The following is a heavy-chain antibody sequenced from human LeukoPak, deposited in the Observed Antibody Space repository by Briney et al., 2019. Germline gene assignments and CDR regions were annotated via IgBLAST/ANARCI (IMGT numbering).Heavy chain of an antibody. J-gene: IGHJ5*02. CDR3: AKDRPSGSYSS. Sequence: PGGSLRLSGAASGLTFSSYAMSWVRQAPGKGLEWVSAICGSGGSTYYADSVKGRFTISRDNSKNTLYLQMNSLRAEDTAVYYCAKDRPSGSYSSWGQGTLVTVSS. D-gene: IGHD1-26*01. V-gene: IGHV3-23*01. CDR1: GLTFSSYA. CDR2: ICGSGGST.